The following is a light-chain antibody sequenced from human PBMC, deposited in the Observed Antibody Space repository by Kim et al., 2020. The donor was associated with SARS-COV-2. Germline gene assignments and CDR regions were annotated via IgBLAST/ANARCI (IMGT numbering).Light chain of an antibody. J-gene: IGKJ1*01. Sequence: DIRMTQSPSSLSASVGDRDTITCRASQGINNDLDWYQQKPGKVPNLLIYGASALQSGVPSRFSGRGSGTDFTLTISSLQPEDVAIYYCQKYNGAPWTFGQGTKVEIK. V-gene: IGKV1-27*01. CDR2: GAS. CDR3: QKYNGAPWT. CDR1: QGINND.